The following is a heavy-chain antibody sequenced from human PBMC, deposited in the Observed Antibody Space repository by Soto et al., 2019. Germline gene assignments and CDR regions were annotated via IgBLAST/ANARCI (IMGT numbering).Heavy chain of an antibody. V-gene: IGHV5-51*01. J-gene: IGHJ3*02. CDR2: IYPGDSDT. D-gene: IGHD5-12*01. Sequence: GESLKISCKGSGYSFTSYWIGWVRQMPGKGLEWMGIIYPGDSDTRYSPSFQGQVTISADKSISTAYLQWSSLKASDTAMYYCASQGGYSLKGGAFGIWGQGTMVTVSS. CDR1: GYSFTSYW. CDR3: ASQGGYSLKGGAFGI.